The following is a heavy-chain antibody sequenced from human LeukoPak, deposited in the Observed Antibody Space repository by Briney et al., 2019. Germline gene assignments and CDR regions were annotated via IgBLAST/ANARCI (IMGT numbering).Heavy chain of an antibody. CDR3: ARGSSHDFWSGYLKTYYYYGMDV. J-gene: IGHJ6*02. V-gene: IGHV1-8*01. Sequence: ASVKVSCKASGYTFTSYDINWVRQATGQGLEWMGWMNPNSGNTGYAQKLQGRVTMTRNTSISTAYMELSSLISEDTAVYYCARGSSHDFWSGYLKTYYYYGMDVWGQGTTVTVSS. D-gene: IGHD3-3*01. CDR1: GYTFTSYD. CDR2: MNPNSGNT.